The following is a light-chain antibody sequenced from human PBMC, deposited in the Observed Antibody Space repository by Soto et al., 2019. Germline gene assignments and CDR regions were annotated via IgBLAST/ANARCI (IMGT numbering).Light chain of an antibody. CDR2: DVT. CDR3: NSFVGGANFGDYV. Sequence: QSALTQPASVSGSPGQSVTISCTGSSSDVGLYNHVSWYQQYPGRAPKLIIYDVTNRPSGVSDRFSGSKSGNTASLTISGLQAEDEADYYCNSFVGGANFGDYVFGTGTKLTVL. CDR1: SSDVGLYNH. V-gene: IGLV2-14*03. J-gene: IGLJ1*01.